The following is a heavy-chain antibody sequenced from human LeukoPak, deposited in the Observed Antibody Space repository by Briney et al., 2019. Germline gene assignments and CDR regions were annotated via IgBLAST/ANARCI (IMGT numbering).Heavy chain of an antibody. CDR1: GFTFSSYA. Sequence: GGSLRLSCAASGFTFSSYAMTWVRQAPGKGLEWVSAISGSGGTTYYADSVKGRFTIPRDNSKNTLYLQMNSLRADDTAVYYCARGLQEYTYGFDYWGQGTLVTVSS. CDR2: ISGSGGTT. V-gene: IGHV3-23*01. CDR3: ARGLQEYTYGFDY. D-gene: IGHD5-18*01. J-gene: IGHJ4*02.